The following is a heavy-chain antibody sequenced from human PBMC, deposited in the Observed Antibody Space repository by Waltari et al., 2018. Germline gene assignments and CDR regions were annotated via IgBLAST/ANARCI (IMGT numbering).Heavy chain of an antibody. V-gene: IGHV4-34*02. CDR1: GGSFSGYY. J-gene: IGHJ4*02. CDR2: INHSSGST. D-gene: IGHD6-19*01. Sequence: QVQLQQWGAGLLKPSETLSLTCAVYGGSFSGYYWTWIRQPPDKGLEWVGEINHSSGSTNYNPSLKSRLTILIDTSKNQFSLKRSSVIAADTAVYYCAIGYSGGWYGVWGQGTLVTVSS. CDR3: AIGYSGGWYGV.